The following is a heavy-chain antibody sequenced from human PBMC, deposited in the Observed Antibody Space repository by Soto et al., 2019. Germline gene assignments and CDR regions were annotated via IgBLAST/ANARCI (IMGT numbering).Heavy chain of an antibody. CDR2: ISYDGSNK. CDR3: SRADYYDEGSDY. CDR1: GFTFSSYA. D-gene: IGHD3-22*01. Sequence: QVQLVESGGGVVQPGRSLRLSCAASGFTFSSYAMHWVRQAPGKGLEGVAVISYDGSNKYYADSVKGRCTISRDNSKNTLYLQMNSLRAEDTAVYYCSRADYYDEGSDYWGQGTLVTVSS. J-gene: IGHJ4*02. V-gene: IGHV3-30-3*01.